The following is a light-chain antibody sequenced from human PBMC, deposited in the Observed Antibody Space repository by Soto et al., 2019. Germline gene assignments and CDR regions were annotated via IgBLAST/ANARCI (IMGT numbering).Light chain of an antibody. CDR2: YAS. J-gene: IGKJ5*01. Sequence: TQSPATLSVSPGEGATLSCRASQSIKNLLAWYQQRPGQSPRLLLYYASTRATGVPARFSGSGSGTEFTLAISSLQSEDFASYYCQQLDSFPLTFGQGTRLEIK. CDR1: QSIKNL. V-gene: IGKV3-15*01. CDR3: QQLDSFPLT.